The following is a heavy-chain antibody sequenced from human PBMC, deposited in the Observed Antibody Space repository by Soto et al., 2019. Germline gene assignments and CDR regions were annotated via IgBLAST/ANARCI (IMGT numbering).Heavy chain of an antibody. D-gene: IGHD2-15*01. CDR2: ISGSGGST. CDR1: GFTFSSYA. J-gene: IGHJ4*02. V-gene: IGHV3-23*01. Sequence: PGGSLRLSCAASGFTFSSYAMSWVRQAPGKGLEWVSAISGSGGSTYYADSVKGRFTISRDNSKNTLYLQMNSLRAEDTAVYYSAKDDRYCSGGSCYYFDYWGQGTLVTVSS. CDR3: AKDDRYCSGGSCYYFDY.